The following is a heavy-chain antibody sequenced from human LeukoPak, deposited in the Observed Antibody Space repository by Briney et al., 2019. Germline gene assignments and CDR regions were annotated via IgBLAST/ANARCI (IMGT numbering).Heavy chain of an antibody. Sequence: SETLSLTCTVSGGSISSSSYYWGWIRQPPGKGLEWIGSIYYSGSTYYNPSLKSRVTISVDTSKNQFSLKLSSVTAADTAVYYCARRADILTGYPPNYYYYYGMDVWGQGTTVTVSS. CDR2: IYYSGST. D-gene: IGHD3-9*01. CDR3: ARRADILTGYPPNYYYYYGMDV. V-gene: IGHV4-39*01. CDR1: GGSISSSSYY. J-gene: IGHJ6*02.